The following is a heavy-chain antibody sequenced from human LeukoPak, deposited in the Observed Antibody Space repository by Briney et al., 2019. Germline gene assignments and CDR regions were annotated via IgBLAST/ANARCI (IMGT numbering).Heavy chain of an antibody. CDR1: GFTFSSYG. V-gene: IGHV3-30*18. Sequence: GGSLRLSCAASGFTFSSYGMHWVRQAPGKGLEWVAVISYDGSNKYYADSVKGRFTISRDNSKNTLYLQMNSLRAEDTAVYYCAKAPGSYCSGGSCYSGLDYWGQGTLVTVSS. D-gene: IGHD2-15*01. CDR2: ISYDGSNK. J-gene: IGHJ4*02. CDR3: AKAPGSYCSGGSCYSGLDY.